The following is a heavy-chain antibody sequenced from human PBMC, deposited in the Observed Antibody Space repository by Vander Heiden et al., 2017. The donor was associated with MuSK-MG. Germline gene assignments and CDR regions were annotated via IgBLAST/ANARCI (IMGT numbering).Heavy chain of an antibody. CDR1: AFTFTSYG. J-gene: IGHJ4*02. V-gene: IGHV3-33*01. D-gene: IGHD2-15*01. Sequence: QVQLLESGGGVVHLGRSLRLTCAACAFTFTSYGTHRVRQAPGKGLEWVAVIWDDGSNKYYADSVKGRFTISRDNSKNTLYLQMNSLRAEDTAVYYCARQAGDIVVVVAAPYFDYWGQGTLVTVSS. CDR3: ARQAGDIVVVVAAPYFDY. CDR2: IWDDGSNK.